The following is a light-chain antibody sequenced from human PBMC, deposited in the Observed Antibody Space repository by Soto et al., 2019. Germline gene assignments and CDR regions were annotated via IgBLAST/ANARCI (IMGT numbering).Light chain of an antibody. V-gene: IGKV3-20*01. Sequence: EIVMTQSPATLSVSPGERATLSCRASQTIAANVAWYQQKPGQAPRLLIYDASTKATAIPDRISGGGSGTDFTLTITGLEPEDLAVYYCQQYGSSPPFTFGQGTRLEIK. CDR3: QQYGSSPPFT. CDR1: QTIAAN. CDR2: DAS. J-gene: IGKJ5*01.